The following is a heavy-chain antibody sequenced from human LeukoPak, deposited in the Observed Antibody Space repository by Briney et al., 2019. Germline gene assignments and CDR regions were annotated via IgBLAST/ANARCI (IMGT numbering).Heavy chain of an antibody. CDR1: GFTFDDYA. CDR2: ISWNGGSI. D-gene: IGHD3-10*01. J-gene: IGHJ4*02. Sequence: PGRSLRLSCAASGFTFDDYAMHWVRQAPGKGLEWVSGISWNGGSIGYADSVKGRFTISRDNAKNSLYLQMNSLRAEDTALYYCAKDSYGSGSPHFDYWGQGTLVTVSS. V-gene: IGHV3-9*01. CDR3: AKDSYGSGSPHFDY.